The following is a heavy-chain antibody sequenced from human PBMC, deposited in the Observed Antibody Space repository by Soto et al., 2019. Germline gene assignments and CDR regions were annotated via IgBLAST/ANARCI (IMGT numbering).Heavy chain of an antibody. CDR2: IRSKAYGGAT. CDR1: GFSFGDYA. Sequence: SLRLSCTASGFSFGDYAMSWFRQAPGKGLEWVGFIRSKAYGGATEYDASVKGRFTISRDDSKRVAYLQLNSLKTEDTAVYHCARDREFVLCYFDWPEAFDVWGQGTMVTVSS. D-gene: IGHD3-9*01. CDR3: ARDREFVLCYFDWPEAFDV. V-gene: IGHV3-49*03. J-gene: IGHJ3*01.